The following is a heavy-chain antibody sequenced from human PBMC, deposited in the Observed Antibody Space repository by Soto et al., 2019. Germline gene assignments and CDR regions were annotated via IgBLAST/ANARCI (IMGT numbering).Heavy chain of an antibody. V-gene: IGHV3-48*02. CDR2: ISSSSTI. Sequence: GGSLRLSCAASGFTFSSYSMNWVRQAPGKGLEWVSYISSSSTIYYADSVKGRFTISRDNAKNSLYLQMNSLRDEDTAVYYCARMAEISMVRGAPGGMDVWGQGTTVTVSS. CDR3: ARMAEISMVRGAPGGMDV. D-gene: IGHD3-10*01. CDR1: GFTFSSYS. J-gene: IGHJ6*02.